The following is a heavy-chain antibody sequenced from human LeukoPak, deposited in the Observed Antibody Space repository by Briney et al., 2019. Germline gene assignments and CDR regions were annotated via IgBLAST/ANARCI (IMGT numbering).Heavy chain of an antibody. J-gene: IGHJ4*02. Sequence: SETLSLTCTVSGCSISSGSYYWSWIRQPAGKGLEWIGRIYTSGSTNYNPSLKSRVTISVDTSKNQFSLKLSSVTAADTAVYYCARDLYDFWSGYYGYWGQGTLVTVSS. CDR2: IYTSGST. CDR3: ARDLYDFWSGYYGY. CDR1: GCSISSGSYY. V-gene: IGHV4-61*02. D-gene: IGHD3-3*01.